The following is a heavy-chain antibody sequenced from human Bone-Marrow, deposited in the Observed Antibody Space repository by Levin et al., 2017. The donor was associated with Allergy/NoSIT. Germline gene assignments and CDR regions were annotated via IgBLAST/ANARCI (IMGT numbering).Heavy chain of an antibody. D-gene: IGHD6-13*01. CDR1: GFTSGYFA. CDR2: IVGSGSAT. CDR3: AKMEQQLVQGTFQE. Sequence: GGSLRLSCATSGFTSGYFAMSWVRQSPGKGLEWVSSIVGSGSATYYTDSVRGRFTISRDESKNTVYLQMNNLSADDTALYYCAKMEQQLVQGTFQEWGQGTLVTVSS. V-gene: IGHV3-23*01. J-gene: IGHJ1*01.